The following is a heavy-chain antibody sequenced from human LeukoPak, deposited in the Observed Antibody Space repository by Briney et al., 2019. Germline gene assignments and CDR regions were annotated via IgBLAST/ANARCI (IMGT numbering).Heavy chain of an antibody. Sequence: ASVKVSCKASGYTFTSYGISWVRQAPGQGLEWMGWISAYNGNTNYAQKLQGRVTMTTDTSTSTAYMELRSLRSDDTAVYYRARGAPLTYYYDSSGYYFGYWGQGTLVTVSS. CDR1: GYTFTSYG. V-gene: IGHV1-18*01. CDR2: ISAYNGNT. CDR3: ARGAPLTYYYDSSGYYFGY. D-gene: IGHD3-22*01. J-gene: IGHJ4*02.